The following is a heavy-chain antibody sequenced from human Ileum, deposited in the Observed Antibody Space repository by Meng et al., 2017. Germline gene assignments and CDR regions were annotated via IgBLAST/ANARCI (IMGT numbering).Heavy chain of an antibody. Sequence: QGQLQESGPGLVKPSQTLSLTCTAAGASVSSNNDGWGWIRQPPGKGLEWIGYGSTNHNPSLKSRVTISVDTSKNQFFLTLNSVTAADTAIYYCARDHWGSLDYWGQGILVTVSS. CDR3: ARDHWGSLDY. J-gene: IGHJ4*02. V-gene: IGHV4-61*01. CDR1: GASVSSNNDG. CDR2: GST. D-gene: IGHD7-27*01.